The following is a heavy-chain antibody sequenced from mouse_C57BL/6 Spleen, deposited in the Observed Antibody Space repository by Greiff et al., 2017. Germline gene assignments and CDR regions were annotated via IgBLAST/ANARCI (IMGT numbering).Heavy chain of an antibody. V-gene: IGHV3-6*01. CDR1: GYSITSGYY. Sequence: DVKLQESGPGLVKPSQSLSLTCSVTGYSITSGYYWNWIRQFPGNKLEWMGYISYDGSNNYNPSLKNRISITRDTSKNQFFLKLNSVTTEDTATYYCARLGYDYAYWGQGTTLTVSS. J-gene: IGHJ2*01. CDR2: ISYDGSN. D-gene: IGHD2-4*01. CDR3: ARLGYDYAY.